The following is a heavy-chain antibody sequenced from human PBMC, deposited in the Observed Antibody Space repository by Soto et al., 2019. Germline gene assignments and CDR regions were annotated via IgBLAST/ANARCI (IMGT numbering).Heavy chain of an antibody. J-gene: IGHJ2*01. CDR2: ISGGGDRT. D-gene: IGHD2-2*01. CDR1: GFTFINYA. CDR3: ARKVLGSTSRPDWWYFDL. V-gene: IGHV3-23*01. Sequence: EVQLLESGGGLVQPGGSLRLSCVGSGFTFINYAMNWVRQTPGKGLEWVSGISGGGDRTFDADSVKGRFTISRDNSKNTVNLQMTSLRPDDTAVYYCARKVLGSTSRPDWWYFDLWGRGTLVTVSS.